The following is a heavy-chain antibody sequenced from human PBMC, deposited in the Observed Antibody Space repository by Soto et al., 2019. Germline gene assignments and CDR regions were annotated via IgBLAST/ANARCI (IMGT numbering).Heavy chain of an antibody. CDR1: GFTFSSYA. J-gene: IGHJ4*02. CDR3: AKSSPPDYYDSSGYPY. Sequence: GESLKISCAASGFTFSSYAMSWVRQAPGKGLEWVSAISGSGGSTYYADSVKGRFTISRDNSKNTLYLQMNSLRAEDTAVYYCAKSSPPDYYDSSGYPYWGQGTLVTVSS. D-gene: IGHD3-22*01. CDR2: ISGSGGST. V-gene: IGHV3-23*01.